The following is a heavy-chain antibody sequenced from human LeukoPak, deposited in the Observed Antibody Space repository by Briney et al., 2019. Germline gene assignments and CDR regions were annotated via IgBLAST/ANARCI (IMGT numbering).Heavy chain of an antibody. J-gene: IGHJ6*02. Sequence: GGSLRLSCAASGFTFSSYWMSWVRQAPGKGLEWVAHIKQDGSEKYYVDSVKGRFTISRDNAKNSLYLQMNSLRAEDTAVYYCARSYDTPWQTPYGMDVWGQGTTVTVSS. CDR1: GFTFSSYW. CDR3: ARSYDTPWQTPYGMDV. V-gene: IGHV3-7*01. D-gene: IGHD3-22*01. CDR2: IKQDGSEK.